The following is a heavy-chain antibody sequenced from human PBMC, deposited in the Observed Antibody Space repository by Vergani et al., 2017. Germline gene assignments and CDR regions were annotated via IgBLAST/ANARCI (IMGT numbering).Heavy chain of an antibody. D-gene: IGHD6-19*01. CDR3: AKGGYSSGWYSPFDY. Sequence: VQLVESGGGVVQPGRSLRLSCAASGFTFSSYGMHWVRQAPGKGLEWVSGISWNSGSIGYADSVKGRFTISRDNAKNSLYLQMNSLRAEDTALYYCAKGGYSSGWYSPFDYWGQGTLVTVSS. CDR2: ISWNSGSI. J-gene: IGHJ4*02. V-gene: IGHV3-9*01. CDR1: GFTFSSYG.